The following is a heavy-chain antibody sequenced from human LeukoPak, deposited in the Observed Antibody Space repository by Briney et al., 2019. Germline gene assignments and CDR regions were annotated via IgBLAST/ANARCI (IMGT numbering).Heavy chain of an antibody. D-gene: IGHD1-26*01. CDR3: ARGATYAYYQDY. CDR1: GFSLSAYW. CDR2: IKYDASST. Sequence: GGSLRLSCAASGFSLSAYWMHWVRQAPGKGLVWVSRIKYDASSTSYADSVKGRFTISRDNAKNTLYLQMNSLRAEDTAVYYCARGATYAYYQDYWGQGTLVTVSS. J-gene: IGHJ4*02. V-gene: IGHV3-74*01.